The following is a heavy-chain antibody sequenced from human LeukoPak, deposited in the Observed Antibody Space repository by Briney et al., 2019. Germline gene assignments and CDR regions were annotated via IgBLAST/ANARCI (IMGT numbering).Heavy chain of an antibody. CDR3: ARGEWEHTFDY. CDR1: GYTFTGYY. J-gene: IGHJ4*02. D-gene: IGHD1-26*01. CDR2: INPNSGGT. Sequence: ASVKVSCKASGYTFTGYYMHWVRQAPGQGLEWMGWINPNSGGTKYAQKFQGRVTMTRDTSISTACMELSGLRSDDTAVYYCARGEWEHTFDYWGQGTLVTVSS. V-gene: IGHV1-2*02.